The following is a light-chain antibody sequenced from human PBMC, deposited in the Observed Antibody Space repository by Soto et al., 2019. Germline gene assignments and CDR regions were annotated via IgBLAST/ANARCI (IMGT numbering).Light chain of an antibody. V-gene: IGLV2-11*01. CDR3: CSYADNYFYV. J-gene: IGLJ1*01. CDR2: DVT. CDR1: SSDVGGYNY. Sequence: QSVLTQPRSVSGSPGQSVTVSCTGTSSDVGGYNYVSWYQHHPGKAPKLIVYDVTQRPSGIPDRFSGSKSGNTASLTISGLQPDDEAHYHCCSYADNYFYVFGSGTKLTVL.